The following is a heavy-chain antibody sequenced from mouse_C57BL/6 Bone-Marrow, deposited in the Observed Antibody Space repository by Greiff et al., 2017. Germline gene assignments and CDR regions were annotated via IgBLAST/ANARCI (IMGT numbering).Heavy chain of an antibody. CDR2: ILPSIGST. Sequence: VQLQQSGSELRSPGSSVKLSCKDCDSEVFPIAYMSRVRQKPGHGFEWIGGILPSIGSTIYGEKFEGQATLVADTLFHTVYLDLNSLTSEDSAIYYCARSYDYYAMDYWGQGTSVTVSS. V-gene: IGHV15-2*01. CDR1: DSEVFPIAY. J-gene: IGHJ4*01. CDR3: ARSYDYYAMDY.